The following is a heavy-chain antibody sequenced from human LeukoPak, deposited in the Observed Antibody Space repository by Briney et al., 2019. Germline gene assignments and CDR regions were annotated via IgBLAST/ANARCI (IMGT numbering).Heavy chain of an antibody. CDR2: INSDGSST. D-gene: IGHD1-26*01. CDR3: ARGYSGSYYGY. CDR1: GSTFSSYW. V-gene: IGHV3-74*01. Sequence: SGGSLRLSCAASGSTFSSYWMHWVRQAPGKGLVWVSRINSDGSSTSYADSVKGRFTISRDNAKNTLYLQMNSLRAEDTAVYYCARGYSGSYYGYWGQGTLVTVSS. J-gene: IGHJ4*02.